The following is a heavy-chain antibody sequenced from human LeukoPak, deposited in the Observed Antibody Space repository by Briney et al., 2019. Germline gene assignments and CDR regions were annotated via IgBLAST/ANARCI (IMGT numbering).Heavy chain of an antibody. CDR3: ATASYYYDSSGHPREILAFDY. Sequence: ASVTVSCKAAGYTFTSYAMHWVRQAPGPRLEWMGGLNVGNGNTKYSQKFQGRVTITSDTSASTAYMELSSLRSEDTAVYYCATASYYYDSSGHPREILAFDYWGQGTLVTVSS. D-gene: IGHD3-22*01. J-gene: IGHJ4*02. V-gene: IGHV1-3*01. CDR2: LNVGNGNT. CDR1: GYTFTSYA.